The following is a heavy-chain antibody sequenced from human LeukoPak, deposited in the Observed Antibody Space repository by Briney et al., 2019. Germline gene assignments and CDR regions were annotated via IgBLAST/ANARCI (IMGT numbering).Heavy chain of an antibody. CDR1: GFTFSSYS. Sequence: GGSLRLSCAASGFTFSSYSMNWVRQAPGKGLEWVSSIGSSSSYIYYADSVKGRFTISRDNAKNSLYLQMNSLRAEDTAVYYCARDEAGATSHWGQGTLVTVSS. CDR2: IGSSSSYI. V-gene: IGHV3-21*01. D-gene: IGHD1-26*01. J-gene: IGHJ4*02. CDR3: ARDEAGATSH.